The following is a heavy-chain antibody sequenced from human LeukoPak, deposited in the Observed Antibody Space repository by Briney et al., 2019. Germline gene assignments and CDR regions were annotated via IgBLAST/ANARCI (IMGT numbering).Heavy chain of an antibody. J-gene: IGHJ4*02. CDR1: GFTFSNSF. CDR3: ARDYYDSSGSVDY. V-gene: IGHV3-21*01. D-gene: IGHD3-22*01. Sequence: PGGSLRLSCAASGFTFSNSFLYWVRQAPGKGLEWVSSISSSSSYIYYADSVKGRFTISRDNAKNSLYLQMNSLRAEDTAVYYCARDYYDSSGSVDYWGQGTLVTVSS. CDR2: ISSSSSYI.